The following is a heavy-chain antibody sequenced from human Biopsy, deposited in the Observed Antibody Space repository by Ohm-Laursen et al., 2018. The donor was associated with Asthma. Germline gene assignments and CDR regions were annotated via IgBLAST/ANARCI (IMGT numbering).Heavy chain of an antibody. CDR1: GGTFNTYV. V-gene: IGHV1-69*13. CDR2: INSVFGTT. CDR3: ARKAGSCISRTCYSLDF. J-gene: IGHJ4*02. Sequence: SVKVSCKSLGGTFNTYVIGWVRQAPGQGLEWMGGINSVFGTTTYPQKFQDRVTITADDTTSTVYMELSSLRSEDAAVYYCARKAGSCISRTCYSLDFWGQGTLVTVSS. D-gene: IGHD2-2*01.